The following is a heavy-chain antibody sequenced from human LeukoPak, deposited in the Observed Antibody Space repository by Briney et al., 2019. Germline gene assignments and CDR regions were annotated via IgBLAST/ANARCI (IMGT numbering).Heavy chain of an antibody. Sequence: ASVKVSCKASGYTVTGYHVHWVRQTPGQGLEWVGRINPNSGVTNYAQKFQGRVTMTRHTSITTAHMELSRLRSDDTAVYYCARDRSGILGYYYNGMDVWGQGTTVTVSS. CDR3: ARDRSGILGYYYNGMDV. V-gene: IGHV1-2*06. D-gene: IGHD3-10*01. CDR1: GYTVTGYH. J-gene: IGHJ6*02. CDR2: INPNSGVT.